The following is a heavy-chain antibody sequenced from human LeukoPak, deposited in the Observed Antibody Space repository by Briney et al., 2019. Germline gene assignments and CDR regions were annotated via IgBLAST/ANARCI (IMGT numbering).Heavy chain of an antibody. CDR3: AREGHYDILTALEDGRRWFDP. CDR2: IIPIFGTA. J-gene: IGHJ5*02. Sequence: ASVKVSCKASGGTFSSYAISWVRQAPGQGLEWMGGIIPIFGTANYAQKFQGRVTITADESTSTAYMELSSLRSEDTAVYYCAREGHYDILTALEDGRRWFDPWGQGTLVTVSS. D-gene: IGHD3-9*01. V-gene: IGHV1-69*13. CDR1: GGTFSSYA.